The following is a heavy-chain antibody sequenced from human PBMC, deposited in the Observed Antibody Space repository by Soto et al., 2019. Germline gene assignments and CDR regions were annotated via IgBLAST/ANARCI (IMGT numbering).Heavy chain of an antibody. D-gene: IGHD2-2*01. CDR3: ARAGIAYCSSTTCYLYYYVMDV. CDR2: INPNSGST. V-gene: IGHV1-46*01. Sequence: GSVKVSFKASGYRVTSYYMHLVRQAPGQGLEWVGIINPNSGSTTYAQKFQGRVTMTRDTSTSTVYMELTSLTSGDTAVYYCARAGIAYCSSTTCYLYYYVMDVWGQGTTVTVSS. CDR1: GYRVTSYY. J-gene: IGHJ6*02.